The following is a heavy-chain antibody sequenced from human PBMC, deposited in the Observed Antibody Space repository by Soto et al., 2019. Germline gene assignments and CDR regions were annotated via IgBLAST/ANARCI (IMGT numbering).Heavy chain of an antibody. V-gene: IGHV6-1*01. Sequence: SQTLSLTYAVSGDSVSTNSAAWNWIRQSPSRGLEWLGRTYYRSKWYNDYAVSVQSRININADPSKNQISLRLNSVTPEDTAVYLCARAGPDYYSYGLDAWGQGTTVTVSS. J-gene: IGHJ6*02. CDR3: ARAGPDYYSYGLDA. D-gene: IGHD3-10*01. CDR2: TYYRSKWYN. CDR1: GDSVSTNSAA.